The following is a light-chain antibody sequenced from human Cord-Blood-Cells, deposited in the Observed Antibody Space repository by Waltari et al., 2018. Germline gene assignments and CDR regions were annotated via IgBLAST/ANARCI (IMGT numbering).Light chain of an antibody. Sequence: QSALTQTVSVSGSPGQSITISCTGTSSDVGGYNYVSWYQQQPGKAPKRMIYDVSNRPSGVSNRFSGSKSGNTASLTISGLQAEDEADYYCSSYTSSSTLVFGGGTKLSVL. CDR1: SSDVGGYNY. CDR2: DVS. J-gene: IGLJ3*02. CDR3: SSYTSSSTLV. V-gene: IGLV2-14*03.